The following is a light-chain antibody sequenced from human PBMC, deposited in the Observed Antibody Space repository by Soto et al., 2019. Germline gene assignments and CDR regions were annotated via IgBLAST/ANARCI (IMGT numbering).Light chain of an antibody. CDR2: EVS. CDR3: SSYTSSSTLV. Sequence: QSVLTQPASVSGSPGQSITISCTGTSSDVGGYNYVSWYQQHPGKAPKLMIYEVSNRPSGVSNRFSGSKSGNTASLTISGLQAEDEADYYCSSYTSSSTLVFGGGTKRTV. J-gene: IGLJ3*02. CDR1: SSDVGGYNY. V-gene: IGLV2-14*01.